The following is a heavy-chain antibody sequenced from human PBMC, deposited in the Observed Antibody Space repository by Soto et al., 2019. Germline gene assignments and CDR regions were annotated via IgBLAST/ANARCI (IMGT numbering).Heavy chain of an antibody. CDR3: ARESVEALLDY. CDR1: GFTFSSYS. Sequence: EVQLVESGGGLVKPGGSLRLSCAASGFTFSSYSMNWVRQAPGKGLEWVSSISSSSSYIYYAGSVKGRFTISRDNAKNSLYLQMNSLRAEDTAVYYCARESVEALLDYWGQGTLVTVSS. CDR2: ISSSSSYI. V-gene: IGHV3-21*01. J-gene: IGHJ4*02. D-gene: IGHD2-15*01.